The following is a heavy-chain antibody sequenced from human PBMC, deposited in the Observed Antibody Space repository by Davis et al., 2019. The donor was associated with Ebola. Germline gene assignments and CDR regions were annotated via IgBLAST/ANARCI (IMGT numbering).Heavy chain of an antibody. CDR3: ARDRYGERYFDY. CDR1: GFTFNNYD. V-gene: IGHV3-23*01. Sequence: GESLKISCAASGFTFNNYDMGWVRQVPGKGLEWVSGVSGSDGSTYYADSVKGRFTISRDNSKNTLYLQMNSLRAEDTAVYYCARDRYGERYFDYWGQGTLVTVSS. J-gene: IGHJ4*02. D-gene: IGHD3-10*01. CDR2: VSGSDGST.